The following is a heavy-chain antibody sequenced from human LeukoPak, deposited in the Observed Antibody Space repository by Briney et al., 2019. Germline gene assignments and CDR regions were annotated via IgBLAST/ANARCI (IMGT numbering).Heavy chain of an antibody. D-gene: IGHD3-3*01. CDR2: IIPILGIA. Sequence: GASVKVSCKASGGTFSIYAVSWVRQAPGQGLEWMGRIIPILGIANYAQKFQGRVTITADKSTSTAYMELSSLRSEDTAVYYCASGDFWSGYYGGGYYGMDVWGQGTTVTVSS. CDR1: GGTFSIYA. CDR3: ASGDFWSGYYGGGYYGMDV. V-gene: IGHV1-69*04. J-gene: IGHJ6*02.